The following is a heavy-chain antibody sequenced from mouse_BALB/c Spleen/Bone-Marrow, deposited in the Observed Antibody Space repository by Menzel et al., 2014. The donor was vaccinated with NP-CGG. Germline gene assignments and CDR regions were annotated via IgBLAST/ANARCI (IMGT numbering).Heavy chain of an antibody. J-gene: IGHJ2*01. Sequence: EVKLMESGAELVKPGASVKLSCTASGFNIKDTYMHWVKQRPEQGLEWIGRIDPANDNTKYDPKFQGKATITADTSSNTAYLQLSSLPSEATAVYYCANYFSGFSFDYWAQGATPTVPS. D-gene: IGHD1-1*01. CDR3: ANYFSGFSFDY. CDR2: IDPANDNT. V-gene: IGHV14-3*02. CDR1: GFNIKDTY.